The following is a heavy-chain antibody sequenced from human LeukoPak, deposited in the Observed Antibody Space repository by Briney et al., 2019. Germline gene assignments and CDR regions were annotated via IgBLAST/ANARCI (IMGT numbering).Heavy chain of an antibody. D-gene: IGHD2-8*01. CDR3: ARAGSGYYTY. CDR2: TYYRSKWFY. Sequence: SQTLSLTCVISGDSVSANSVTWHWIRQSPSRGLKWLGRTYYRSKWFYDFAPSVRSRITINADTSKNQFSLHLNSVTPEDTAVYYCARAGSGYYTYWGQGTLVTVSS. J-gene: IGHJ4*02. V-gene: IGHV6-1*01. CDR1: GDSVSANSVT.